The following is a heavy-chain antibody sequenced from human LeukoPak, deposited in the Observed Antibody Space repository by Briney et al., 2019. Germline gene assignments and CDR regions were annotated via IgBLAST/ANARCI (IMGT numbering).Heavy chain of an antibody. CDR2: IIPIFGTT. D-gene: IGHD6-6*01. J-gene: IGHJ4*02. CDR3: ARHRFEYSSSSDFDY. V-gene: IGHV1-69*13. Sequence: ASVKVSCKASGGTFSSYAISWVRQPAGQGLEWMGGIIPIFGTTNYAQKFQGRVTITADESTSTAYMELSSLRSEDTAVYYCARHRFEYSSSSDFDYWGQGTLVAVSS. CDR1: GGTFSSYA.